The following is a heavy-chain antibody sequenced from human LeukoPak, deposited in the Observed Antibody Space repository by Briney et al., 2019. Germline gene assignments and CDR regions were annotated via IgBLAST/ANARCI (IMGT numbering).Heavy chain of an antibody. Sequence: SETLSLTCTVSGGSISRYYWSWIRQPPGKGLEWIGYIFYSGNTNYNPSLKSRVTISVDTSKNQFSLKLSSVTAADTAVYYCARVYSSAWYYWFYPWGQGTLVTVSS. J-gene: IGHJ5*02. V-gene: IGHV4-59*08. CDR2: IFYSGNT. CDR1: GGSISRYY. D-gene: IGHD6-19*01. CDR3: ARVYSSAWYYWFYP.